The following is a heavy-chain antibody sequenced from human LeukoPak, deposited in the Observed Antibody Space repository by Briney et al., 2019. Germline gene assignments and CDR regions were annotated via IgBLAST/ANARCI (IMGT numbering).Heavy chain of an antibody. V-gene: IGHV3-30*18. J-gene: IGHJ4*02. D-gene: IGHD2-15*01. CDR1: GFTFSSYG. Sequence: PGGSLRLSCAASGFTFSSYGMHWVRQAPGKGLEWVAVISYDGSNKYYADSVKGRFTISRDNSKNTLYLQMNSLRAEDTAVYYCAKDRYCSGGSCYPTIDFWGQGTLVTVSS. CDR3: AKDRYCSGGSCYPTIDF. CDR2: ISYDGSNK.